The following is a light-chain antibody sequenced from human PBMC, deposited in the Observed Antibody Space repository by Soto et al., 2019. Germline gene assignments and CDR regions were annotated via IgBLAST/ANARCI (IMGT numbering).Light chain of an antibody. V-gene: IGKV1D-16*01. CDR2: AAS. J-gene: IGKJ5*01. CDR3: QQYNSYPIT. Sequence: DIQMTHSPFSQSASVGARSVSSRGASPCRASQGISSWLAWYQKKPEKAPKSLIYAASSLQSGVPSRFSGSGSGTDFTLTISSLQPEDFATYYCQQYNSYPITFGQGTRLEIK. CDR1: QGISSW.